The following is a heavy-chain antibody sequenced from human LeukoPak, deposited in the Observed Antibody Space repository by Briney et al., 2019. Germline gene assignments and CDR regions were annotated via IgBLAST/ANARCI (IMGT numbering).Heavy chain of an antibody. Sequence: PSETLSLTCTVSGGSISSSSYYWGWIRQPPGKGLEWIGSIYYSGSTYYNPSLKSRVIISVDTSKNQFSLKLSSVTAADTAVYYCARYCSGGSCYSDAFDIWGQGTMVTVSS. CDR2: IYYSGST. CDR1: GGSISSSSYY. CDR3: ARYCSGGSCYSDAFDI. D-gene: IGHD2-15*01. V-gene: IGHV4-39*01. J-gene: IGHJ3*02.